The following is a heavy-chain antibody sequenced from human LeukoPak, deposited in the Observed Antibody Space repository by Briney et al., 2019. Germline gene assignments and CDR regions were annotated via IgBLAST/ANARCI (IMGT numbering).Heavy chain of an antibody. J-gene: IGHJ5*02. CDR1: GGSISSYY. CDR3: ARVHCGGDCYSLFDP. Sequence: SETLSLTCTVSGGSISSYYWSWIRQPPGKGLEWIGYIYYSGSTNYNPSLKSRVTISVDTSKNQFSLKLSSVTAADTAVYYCARVHCGGDCYSLFDPWGQGTLVTVFS. V-gene: IGHV4-59*01. CDR2: IYYSGST. D-gene: IGHD2-21*02.